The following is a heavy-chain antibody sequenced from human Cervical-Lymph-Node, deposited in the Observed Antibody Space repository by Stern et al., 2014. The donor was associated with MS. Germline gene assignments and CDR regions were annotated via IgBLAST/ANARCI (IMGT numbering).Heavy chain of an antibody. V-gene: IGHV3-30-3*01. D-gene: IGHD3-10*01. Sequence: VQLVESGGGVVQPGRSLRLSCAATGFNFSSYAMQWVRQAPGKGLEWVAVISYAGSKAYYADSVKGRFTISRDNSKKTLFLQMNSLRLEDTADYYCARDLLWFGEFDWGAMDVWGHGTTVTVSS. CDR2: ISYAGSKA. J-gene: IGHJ6*02. CDR3: ARDLLWFGEFDWGAMDV. CDR1: GFNFSSYA.